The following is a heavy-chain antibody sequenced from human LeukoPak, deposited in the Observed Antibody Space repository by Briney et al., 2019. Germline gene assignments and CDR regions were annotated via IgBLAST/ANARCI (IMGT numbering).Heavy chain of an antibody. D-gene: IGHD3-10*01. CDR3: ASMYYYGSGSSLKRDWFGP. CDR1: GGSFSAFY. J-gene: IGHJ5*02. Sequence: SETLSLTCNVSGGSFSAFYWSWIRQPPGEGLEWVGELSHTGNTNYNPSLKSRVTFSVDTSKRQFSLKLKSVTAADTAVYYCASMYYYGSGSSLKRDWFGPWGQGTLVTVSS. V-gene: IGHV4-34*01. CDR2: LSHTGNT.